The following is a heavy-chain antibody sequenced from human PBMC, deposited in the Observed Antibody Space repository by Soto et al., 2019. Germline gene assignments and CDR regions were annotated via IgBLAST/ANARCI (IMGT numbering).Heavy chain of an antibody. J-gene: IGHJ6*02. D-gene: IGHD4-17*01. V-gene: IGHV4-39*01. CDR1: GGSISSGAYY. Sequence: PSETLSLTCIVSGGSISSGAYYWGWVRQPPGKGLEWIGSISYSGSTYYNPSLKSRVTISVDTSKNQFSLKLSSVTAADTAVYYCARSGDYVWYGMDVWGQGTTVTVSS. CDR2: ISYSGST. CDR3: ARSGDYVWYGMDV.